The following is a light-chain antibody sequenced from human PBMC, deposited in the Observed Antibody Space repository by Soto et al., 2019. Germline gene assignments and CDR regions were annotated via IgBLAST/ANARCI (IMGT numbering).Light chain of an antibody. J-gene: IGLJ1*01. Sequence: QSVLTQPRSVSGSPGQSVTISCTGTSNDVGRYNSVSWYQQHPDKAPKLMIYDVSKRPSGVPDRFSASKSGNTASLTISGLQTEDEADYYCCSYAGNSLYLFATGTKVTVL. CDR2: DVS. CDR3: CSYAGNSLYL. V-gene: IGLV2-11*01. CDR1: SNDVGRYNS.